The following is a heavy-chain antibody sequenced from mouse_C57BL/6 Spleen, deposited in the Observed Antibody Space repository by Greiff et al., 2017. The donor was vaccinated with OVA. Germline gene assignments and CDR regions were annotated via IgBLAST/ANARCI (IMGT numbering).Heavy chain of an antibody. V-gene: IGHV1-26*01. Sequence: EVQLQQSGPELVKPGASVKISCKASGYTFTDYYMNWVKQSHGKSLEWIGDINPNNGGTSYNQKFKGKATLTVDKSSSTAYMELRSLTSEDSAVYYCARLPYEYDEYYYAMDYWGQGTSVTVSS. D-gene: IGHD2-4*01. CDR1: GYTFTDYY. CDR3: ARLPYEYDEYYYAMDY. J-gene: IGHJ4*01. CDR2: INPNNGGT.